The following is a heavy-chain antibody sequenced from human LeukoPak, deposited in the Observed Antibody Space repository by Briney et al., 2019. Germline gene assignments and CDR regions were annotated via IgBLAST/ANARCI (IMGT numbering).Heavy chain of an antibody. Sequence: GGSLRLSCAASGFTFSSYAMSWVRQAPGKGLEWVSAISYSGSSTYYADSVEGRFTISRDNSKNTLYLQMNSLRAEDTALYFCAKVYYYDSSGYYYGAIDYWGQGTLVTVSS. CDR3: AKVYYYDSSGYYYGAIDY. V-gene: IGHV3-23*01. CDR2: ISYSGSST. J-gene: IGHJ4*02. D-gene: IGHD3-22*01. CDR1: GFTFSSYA.